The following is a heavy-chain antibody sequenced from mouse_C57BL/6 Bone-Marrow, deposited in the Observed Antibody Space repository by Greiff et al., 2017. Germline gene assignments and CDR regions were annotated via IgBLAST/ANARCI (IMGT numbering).Heavy chain of an antibody. V-gene: IGHV5-12*01. Sequence: EVKVVESGGGLVQPGGSLKLSCAASGFTFSDYYMYWVRQTPEKRLEWVAYISNGGGSTYYPDSVKGRFTISRDNAKNTLYLQMSRLKSEDTAMYYCARRGFAYWGQGTLVTVSA. CDR2: ISNGGGST. J-gene: IGHJ3*01. CDR1: GFTFSDYY. CDR3: ARRGFAY.